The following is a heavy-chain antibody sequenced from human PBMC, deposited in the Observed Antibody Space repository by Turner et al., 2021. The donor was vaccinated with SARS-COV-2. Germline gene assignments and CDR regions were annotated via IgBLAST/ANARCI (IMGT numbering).Heavy chain of an antibody. CDR3: VRVNEVLTRAFDI. CDR2: IHSSRST. Sequence: QVQLEESGPGLFKPSETVSLTCTVSCGSISTNFCSWMRQPAGKGLEWIGRIHSSRSTNYNPSLKSRVTMSIDTCKNQFDRKLSYVMAADTAVYYCVRVNEVLTRAFDIWGQGTMVTVSS. J-gene: IGHJ3*02. CDR1: CGSISTNF. D-gene: IGHD3-16*01. V-gene: IGHV4-4*07.